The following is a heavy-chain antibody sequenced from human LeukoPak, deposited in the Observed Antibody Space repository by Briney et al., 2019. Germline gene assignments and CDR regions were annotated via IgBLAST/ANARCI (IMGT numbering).Heavy chain of an antibody. V-gene: IGHV3-30*02. D-gene: IGHD6-13*01. CDR2: IRYDESDK. CDR1: GFTFSSCG. J-gene: IGHJ4*02. CDR3: ARGGQQLSSYYLDY. Sequence: GGSLRLSCAVSGFTFSSCGMHWVRQAPGKGLEWVAFIRYDESDKYYADSVKGRFTISRDNSKNTLYLQMDSLRPEDTAVYYCARGGQQLSSYYLDYWGQGTLVTVSS.